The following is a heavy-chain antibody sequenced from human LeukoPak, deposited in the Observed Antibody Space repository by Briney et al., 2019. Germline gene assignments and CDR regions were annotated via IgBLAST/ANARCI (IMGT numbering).Heavy chain of an antibody. CDR3: ARDKAAGTVDY. CDR2: ISYDGSNK. V-gene: IGHV3-30*03. Sequence: GGSLRLSCAASGFTFSSYGMHWVRQAPGKGLEWVAVISYDGSNKYYADSVKGRFTISRDNSKNTLYLQMNSLRAEDTAVYYCARDKAAGTVDYWGQGTLVTVSS. D-gene: IGHD6-25*01. J-gene: IGHJ4*02. CDR1: GFTFSSYG.